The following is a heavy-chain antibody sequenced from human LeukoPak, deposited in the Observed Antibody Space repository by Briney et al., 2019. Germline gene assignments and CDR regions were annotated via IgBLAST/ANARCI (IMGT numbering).Heavy chain of an antibody. D-gene: IGHD3-10*01. V-gene: IGHV3-30-3*01. J-gene: IGHJ6*03. CDR3: ARDWYYYGSGPVYYMDV. CDR2: ISDDGSNK. CDR1: GFTFSSYA. Sequence: GGSLRLSCAASGFTFSSYAMSWVRQAPGKGLEWVAVISDDGSNKYDADSVKGRFTISRDNSKNTLYLQMNSLRAEDTAVYYCARDWYYYGSGPVYYMDVWGRGTTVTVSS.